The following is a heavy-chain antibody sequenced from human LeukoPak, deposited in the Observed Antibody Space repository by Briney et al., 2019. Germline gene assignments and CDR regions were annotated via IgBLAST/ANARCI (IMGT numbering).Heavy chain of an antibody. J-gene: IGHJ5*02. V-gene: IGHV1-46*01. CDR1: GYTFTSYY. CDR2: INPSGGST. D-gene: IGHD1-26*01. CDR3: ASWVIEGNWFDP. Sequence: ASVKVSCKASGYTFTSYYMHWVRQAPGQGLEWMGIINPSGGSTSYAQKLQGRVTMTRDTSTSKVYMELSSLRSEDTAVYYCASWVIEGNWFDPWGQGNLVTVSS.